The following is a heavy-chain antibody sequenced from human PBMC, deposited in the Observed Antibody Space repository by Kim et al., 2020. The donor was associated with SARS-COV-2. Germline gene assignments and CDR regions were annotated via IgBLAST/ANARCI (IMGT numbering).Heavy chain of an antibody. CDR1: GYTFTGYY. D-gene: IGHD6-13*01. J-gene: IGHJ4*02. V-gene: IGHV1-2*06. CDR3: ARERAVGIAAAELDY. Sequence: ASVKVSCKASGYTFTGYYMHWVRQAPGQGLEWMGRINPNSGGTNYAQKFQGRVTMTRDTSISTAYMELSRLRSDDTAVYYCARERAVGIAAAELDYWGQGTLVTVSS. CDR2: INPNSGGT.